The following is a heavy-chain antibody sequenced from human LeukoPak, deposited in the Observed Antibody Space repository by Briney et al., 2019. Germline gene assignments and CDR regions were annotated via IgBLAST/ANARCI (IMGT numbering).Heavy chain of an antibody. CDR3: AREGVDTADPVDY. CDR2: INHSGST. D-gene: IGHD5-18*01. J-gene: IGHJ4*02. CDR1: GGSFSGYY. V-gene: IGHV4-34*01. Sequence: ASETLSLTCAVYGGSFSGYYWSWIRQPPGKGLEWIGEINHSGSTNYNPSLKSRVTISVDTSKNQFSLKLSSVTAADTAVYYCAREGVDTADPVDYWGQGTLVTVSS.